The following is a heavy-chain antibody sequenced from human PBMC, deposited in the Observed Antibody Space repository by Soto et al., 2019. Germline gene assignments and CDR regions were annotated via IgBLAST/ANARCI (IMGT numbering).Heavy chain of an antibody. Sequence: EVQLLESGGGLVQSGGSLRLSCAGSGFTFTSYAMSWVRQAPGKGLEWVSGLDDSGFSTYYADSVKGRFTISRDNSNNTIDLQMNSLRVDDTAISYCARREWYGSIDYWGQGTLVTVSS. V-gene: IGHV3-23*01. D-gene: IGHD3-3*01. CDR3: ARREWYGSIDY. CDR1: GFTFTSYA. J-gene: IGHJ4*02. CDR2: LDDSGFST.